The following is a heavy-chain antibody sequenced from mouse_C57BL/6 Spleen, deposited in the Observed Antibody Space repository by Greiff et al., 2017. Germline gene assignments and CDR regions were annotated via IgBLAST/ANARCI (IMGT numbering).Heavy chain of an antibody. CDR3: ARGDYGAMDY. V-gene: IGHV1-54*01. CDR2: INPGSGGT. CDR1: GYAFTNYL. J-gene: IGHJ4*01. Sequence: QVQLKESGAELVRPGTSVKVSCKASGYAFTNYLIEWVKQRPGQGLEWIGVINPGSGGTNYNEKFQGKATLTADKSSSTAYMQLSSLTSEDSAVYFCARGDYGAMDYWGQGTSVTVSS.